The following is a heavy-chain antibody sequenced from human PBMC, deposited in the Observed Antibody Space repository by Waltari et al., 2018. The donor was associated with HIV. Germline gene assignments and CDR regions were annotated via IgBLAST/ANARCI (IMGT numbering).Heavy chain of an antibody. CDR1: GFTVSSHH. V-gene: IGHV3-66*01. CDR2: MYSGGTT. J-gene: IGHJ3*02. D-gene: IGHD1-1*01. Sequence: EVQLVESGGGLVRPGGSLRLSWAASGFTVSSHHMGWVRQTPGKGLEYVSVMYSGGTTHYADSVNGRFTISRDSSKSALYLQMNTLRAEDTALYYCARVDRAGTTSGWDVFDIWGQGTMVTVSS. CDR3: ARVDRAGTTSGWDVFDI.